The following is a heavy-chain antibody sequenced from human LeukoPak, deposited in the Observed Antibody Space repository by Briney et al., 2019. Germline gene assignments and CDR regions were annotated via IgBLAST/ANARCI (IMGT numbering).Heavy chain of an antibody. Sequence: AGGSLRLSGAASGFTFSGSAMHWVRQASGKGLEWVGRIRSKANSYATAYAASVKGRFTISRDDSKNTAYLQMNSLKTEDTAVYYCTTRGSGYSSSLDYWGQGTLVTVSS. CDR2: IRSKANSYAT. CDR3: TTRGSGYSSSLDY. J-gene: IGHJ4*02. CDR1: GFTFSGSA. V-gene: IGHV3-73*01. D-gene: IGHD6-13*01.